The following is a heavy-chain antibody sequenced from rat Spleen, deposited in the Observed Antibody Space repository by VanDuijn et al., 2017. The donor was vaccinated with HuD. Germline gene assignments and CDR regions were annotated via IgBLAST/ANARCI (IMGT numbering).Heavy chain of an antibody. Sequence: VQLVESGGGQVQPGRSLKLSCGASGFTFNNYWMTWIRQAPGKGLEWMGGIWNDGSTDFNSALKSRLSINRDTSKNQVFLKMNSLQTDDTGTYYCTREYLTTGVMDAWGQGASVTVSS. V-gene: IGHV2-19*01. CDR1: GFTFNNYW. D-gene: IGHD1-4*01. CDR2: IWNDGST. J-gene: IGHJ4*01. CDR3: TREYLTTGVMDA.